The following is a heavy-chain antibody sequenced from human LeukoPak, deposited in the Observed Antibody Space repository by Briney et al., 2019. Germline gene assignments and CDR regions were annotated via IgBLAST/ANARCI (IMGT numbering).Heavy chain of an antibody. J-gene: IGHJ4*02. CDR2: IYYSGST. CDR1: GGSISSSSYY. Sequence: SETLSLTCTVSGGSISSSSYYWGWIRQPPGKGLEWIGSIYYSGSTYYSPSLKSRVTISVDTSKNQFSLKLSSVTAADTAVYYCARGDCSSTSCYSVDYWGQGTLVTVSS. V-gene: IGHV4-39*01. D-gene: IGHD2-2*02. CDR3: ARGDCSSTSCYSVDY.